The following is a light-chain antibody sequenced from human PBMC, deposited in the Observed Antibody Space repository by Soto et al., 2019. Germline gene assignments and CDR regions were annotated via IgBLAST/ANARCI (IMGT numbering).Light chain of an antibody. CDR3: QQYNSYSRE. CDR2: RAS. CDR1: QSISSW. J-gene: IGKJ1*01. Sequence: DIQMTQSPSTLSASVGDRVTITCRASQSISSWLAWYQQKPGKAPTLLIYRASNLEGGVPSRFSGSGSGTEFTLTISSLQPDDFATYYYQQYNSYSREFGQGTKVEIK. V-gene: IGKV1-5*03.